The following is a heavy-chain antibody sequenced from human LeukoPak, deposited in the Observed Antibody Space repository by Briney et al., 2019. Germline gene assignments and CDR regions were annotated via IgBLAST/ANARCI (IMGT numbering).Heavy chain of an antibody. CDR2: IYSGGNT. Sequence: GGSLRLSCAASGFDVSRNYMNWVRQAPGKGLEWVSAIYSGGNTYYADSVKGRFTISRDNVDNVVYLQMNSLGAEDTAVYYCARVAVSGPTGWFDSWGQGTLVIVSS. V-gene: IGHV3-53*01. CDR3: ARVAVSGPTGWFDS. J-gene: IGHJ5*01. D-gene: IGHD2-8*02. CDR1: GFDVSRNY.